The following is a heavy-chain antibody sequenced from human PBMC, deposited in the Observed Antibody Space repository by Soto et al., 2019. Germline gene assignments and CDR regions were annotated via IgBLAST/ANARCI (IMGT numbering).Heavy chain of an antibody. J-gene: IGHJ4*02. V-gene: IGHV3-15*07. CDR2: IKSKTDGGTT. D-gene: IGHD3-9*01. CDR3: TTYLGRVVLYDILTG. Sequence: EVQLVESGGGLVKPGGSLRLSCAASGFTFSNAWMNWVRQAPGKGLEWVGRIKSKTDGGTTDYAAPVKGRFTISRDDSKNTLYLQMNSLKTEDTAVYYCTTYLGRVVLYDILTGWGQGTLVTVSS. CDR1: GFTFSNAW.